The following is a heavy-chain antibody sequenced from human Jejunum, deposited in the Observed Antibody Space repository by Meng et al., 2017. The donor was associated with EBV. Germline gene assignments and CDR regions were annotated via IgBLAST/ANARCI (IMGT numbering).Heavy chain of an antibody. CDR3: ARAGGDYEDY. CDR2: TVPIFGTT. J-gene: IGHJ4*02. D-gene: IGHD4-17*01. V-gene: IGHV1-69*15. Sequence: QEQLLQSGAEVKKPGSSVKVCCKDYGDRFGTYSVSWVRQAPGQGLEWMGNTVPIFGTTSYAQKFQGRVTITADESTRTAFMELRNLRSEDSAMYYCARAGGDYEDYWGQGTLVTVSS. CDR1: GDRFGTYS.